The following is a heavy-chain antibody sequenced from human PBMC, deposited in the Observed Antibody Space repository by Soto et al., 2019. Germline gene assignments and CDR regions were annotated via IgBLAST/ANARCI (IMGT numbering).Heavy chain of an antibody. CDR2: IYYSGST. D-gene: IGHD3-22*01. Sequence: SETLSLTCTVSGGSISSSSYYWGWIRQPPGKGLEWIGSIYYSGSTYYNPSLKSRVTISVDTSKNQFSLKLSSVTAADTAVYYCARRINYYDSSGYYSVSYFDYWGQGTLVPVSS. V-gene: IGHV4-39*01. CDR3: ARRINYYDSSGYYSVSYFDY. CDR1: GGSISSSSYY. J-gene: IGHJ4*02.